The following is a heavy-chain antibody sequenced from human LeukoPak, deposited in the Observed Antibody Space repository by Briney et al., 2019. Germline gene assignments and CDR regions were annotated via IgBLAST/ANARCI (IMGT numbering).Heavy chain of an antibody. V-gene: IGHV1-69*01. D-gene: IGHD1-7*01. CDR1: GGTFSSYA. J-gene: IGHJ6*02. Sequence: GSSVKVSCKASGGTFSSYAISWVRQAPGQGLEWMGGIIPIFGTANYAQKFQGRVTITADESTSTAYMELSSPRSEDTAVYYCARGSWNYQLHGYYYYGMDVWGQGTTVTVSS. CDR3: ARGSWNYQLHGYYYYGMDV. CDR2: IIPIFGTA.